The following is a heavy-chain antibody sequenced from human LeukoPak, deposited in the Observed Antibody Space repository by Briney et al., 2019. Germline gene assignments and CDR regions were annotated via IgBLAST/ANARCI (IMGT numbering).Heavy chain of an antibody. Sequence: ASVKVSCKASGYTFTGYYMHWVRQAPGQGLEWMGWMNPNSGNTNYAQKLQGRVTMTTDTSTSTAYMELRSLRSDDTAVYYCARDLRREQQLGYWGQGTLVTVSS. J-gene: IGHJ4*02. CDR2: MNPNSGNT. D-gene: IGHD6-13*01. CDR3: ARDLRREQQLGY. CDR1: GYTFTGYY. V-gene: IGHV1-18*04.